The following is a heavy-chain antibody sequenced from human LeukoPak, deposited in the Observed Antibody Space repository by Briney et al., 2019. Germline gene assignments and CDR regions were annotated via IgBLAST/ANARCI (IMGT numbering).Heavy chain of an antibody. CDR1: GVTFCNAR. CDR3: TSTVLTYYDILTGYHTVDY. D-gene: IGHD3-9*01. J-gene: IGHJ4*02. Sequence: PGGALRLSCAASGVTFCNARMSGVCDALGGGRWWVVRIIIKMVGGTTDYAAPVKGRFTISRDDSKNTLYLQMNSLKTEDTAVYYCTSTVLTYYDILTGYHTVDYWGQGTLVTVSS. CDR2: IIIKMVGGTT. V-gene: IGHV3-15*01.